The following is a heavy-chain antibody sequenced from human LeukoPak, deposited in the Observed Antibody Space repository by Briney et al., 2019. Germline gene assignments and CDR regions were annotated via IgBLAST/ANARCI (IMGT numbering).Heavy chain of an antibody. J-gene: IGHJ5*02. CDR1: GYTFTGYY. D-gene: IGHD6-13*01. CDR2: INPNSGGT. V-gene: IGHV1-2*02. CDR3: ARIAAAGSNWFDP. Sequence: ASVKVSCTASGYTFTGYYMHWVRQAPGQGLEWMGWINPNSGGTNYAQKFQGRVTMTRDTSISTAYMELSRLRSDDTAVYYCARIAAAGSNWFDPWGQGTLVTVSS.